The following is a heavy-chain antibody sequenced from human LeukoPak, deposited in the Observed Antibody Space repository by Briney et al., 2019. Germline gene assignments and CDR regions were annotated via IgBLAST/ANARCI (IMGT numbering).Heavy chain of an antibody. J-gene: IGHJ3*02. CDR1: GFAFTSQA. D-gene: IGHD3-9*01. CDR3: AKATYYDILTGTIRRAFDI. Sequence: GGSLRLSCAASGFAFTSQAMGWVRQAPGKGLEWVSVISDSGSITYYADSVKGRFTISRDNSKNTLYLQMNSLRAEDTAVYYCAKATYYDILTGTIRRAFDIWGQGTMVTVSS. V-gene: IGHV3-23*01. CDR2: ISDSGSIT.